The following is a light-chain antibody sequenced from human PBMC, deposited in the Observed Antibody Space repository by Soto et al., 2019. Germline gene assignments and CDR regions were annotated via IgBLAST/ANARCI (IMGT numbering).Light chain of an antibody. CDR1: QGIRSY. CDR3: QQLNSYPRT. Sequence: DIQLTQSPSFLSASVGDRVTITCRASQGIRSYLAWYQRKPGKAPKLLIYAASTLQSGVPSRFSGSGSGTEFTLTISRLQPEDFATYYCQQLNSYPRTFGQGTKLEIK. V-gene: IGKV1-9*01. J-gene: IGKJ2*02. CDR2: AAS.